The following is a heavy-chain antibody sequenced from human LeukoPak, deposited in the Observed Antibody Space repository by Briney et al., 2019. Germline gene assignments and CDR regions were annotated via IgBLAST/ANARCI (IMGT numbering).Heavy chain of an antibody. J-gene: IGHJ6*03. V-gene: IGHV3-23*01. CDR1: GFSFSGYA. CDR3: AKDSRVRGLPDYYYYMDV. CDR2: ISGSGGST. D-gene: IGHD2-21*02. Sequence: PGGSLRLFCAASGFSFSGYAMSWVRQAPGKGLEWVSAISGSGGSTYYADSVKGRFTISRDNSKNTLYLQMNRLRAEDTAVYYCAKDSRVRGLPDYYYYMDVWGKGTTVTVSS.